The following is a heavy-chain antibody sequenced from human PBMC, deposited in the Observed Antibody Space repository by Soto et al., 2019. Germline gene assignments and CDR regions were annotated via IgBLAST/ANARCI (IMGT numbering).Heavy chain of an antibody. CDR2: TYYRSKWYN. Sequence: SQTLSITCAISGDSVSSNSAAWNWIRQSPSRGLEWLGRTYYRSKWYNDYAVSVKSRINISADPSKNQVSLTLTSVTAADTAVYYCARQGSYWGQGALVTVSS. V-gene: IGHV6-1*01. J-gene: IGHJ4*02. CDR1: GDSVSSNSAA. CDR3: ARQGSY.